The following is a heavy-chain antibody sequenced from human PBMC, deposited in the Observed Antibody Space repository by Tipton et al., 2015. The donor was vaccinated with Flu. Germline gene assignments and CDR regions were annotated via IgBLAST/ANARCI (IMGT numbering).Heavy chain of an antibody. D-gene: IGHD3-10*01. J-gene: IGHJ4*02. CDR3: ARGPGSGTDVTFYF. V-gene: IGHV4-4*07. CDR2: MYVSGST. Sequence: TLSLTCTVSGGSMSSFYWTWIRQPAGKGLERIGRMYVSGSTKYNPSLKSRVTMSVDTSKNQFSLKLSSVTAADTAVYYCARGPGSGTDVTFYFWGQGTLVTVSS. CDR1: GGSMSSFY.